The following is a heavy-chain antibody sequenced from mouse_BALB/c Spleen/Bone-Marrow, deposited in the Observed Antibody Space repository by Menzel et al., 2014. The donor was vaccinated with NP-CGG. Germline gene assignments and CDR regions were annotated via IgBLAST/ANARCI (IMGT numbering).Heavy chain of an antibody. CDR2: INPYNDGT. CDR3: ARRDYYGSSFYWYFDV. J-gene: IGHJ1*01. D-gene: IGHD1-1*01. V-gene: IGHV1-14*01. CDR1: GYTFTSYV. Sequence: VQLQQSGPELVKPGASVKMSCKASGYTFTSYVMHWVKQKPGQGLEWIGYINPYNDGTKYNEKFKGKATLTSDKSSSAAYMELSSLTSEDSAVYDCARRDYYGSSFYWYFDVWGAGTTVTVSS.